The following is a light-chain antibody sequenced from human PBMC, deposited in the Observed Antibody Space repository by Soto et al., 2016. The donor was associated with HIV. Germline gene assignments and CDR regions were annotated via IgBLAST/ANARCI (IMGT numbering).Light chain of an antibody. V-gene: IGKV1-39*01. CDR1: QSISSY. CDR3: QQYYTTPST. Sequence: DIQMTQSPSSLSASVGDRVTITCRASQSISSYLNWYQQKPGKAPKLLIYAASSLQSGVPSRFSGSGSGTDFTLTISSLQPEDFATYYCQQYYTTPSTFGPGTRVDIK. CDR2: AAS. J-gene: IGKJ3*01.